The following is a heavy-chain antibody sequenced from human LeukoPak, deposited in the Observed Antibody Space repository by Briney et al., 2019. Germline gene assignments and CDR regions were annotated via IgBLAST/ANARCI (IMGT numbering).Heavy chain of an antibody. D-gene: IGHD6-19*01. CDR2: IIPIFGTA. CDR3: ARTLIIAVAGKGGFDY. V-gene: IGHV1-69*13. Sequence: SVKVSCKASGGTFSSYAISWVRQAPGQGLEWMGGIIPIFGTANYAQKFQGRVTITADESTSTAYMELSSLRSEDTAVYYCARTLIIAVAGKGGFDYWGQGTLVTVSS. CDR1: GGTFSSYA. J-gene: IGHJ4*02.